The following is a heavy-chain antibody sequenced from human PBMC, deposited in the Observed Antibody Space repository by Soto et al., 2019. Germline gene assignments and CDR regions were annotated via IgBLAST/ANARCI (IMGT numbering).Heavy chain of an antibody. CDR3: GGMHNSGAAGRWFTP. Sequence: QVQLQESGPGLVKPSETLALTCTVSGASINAYYWSWIRQPPGKGLEWIGYMYSRGRTNHNPSLKSRVTTPTNTPKNQFSWKVNSVTAGSRAGFYGGGMHNSGAAGRWFTPRGKGTLVTVPS. D-gene: IGHD1-20*01. CDR2: MYSRGRT. V-gene: IGHV4-59*03. J-gene: IGHJ5*02. CDR1: GASINAYY.